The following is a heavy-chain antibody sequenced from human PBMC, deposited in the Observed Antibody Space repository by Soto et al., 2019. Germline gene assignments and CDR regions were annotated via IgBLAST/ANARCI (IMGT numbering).Heavy chain of an antibody. CDR1: GGSISSYY. J-gene: IGHJ3*02. V-gene: IGHV4-59*01. CDR3: ERRYGSAFDM. CDR2: IYYSRST. Sequence: SETLSLTCTVSGGSISSYYWSWIRQPPGKGLEWIGYIYYSRSTNYNPSLKSRATISVDTSKNQFSLKLSSVTAADTAVYYCERRYGSAFDMWGQGTMVTVSS. D-gene: IGHD3-10*01.